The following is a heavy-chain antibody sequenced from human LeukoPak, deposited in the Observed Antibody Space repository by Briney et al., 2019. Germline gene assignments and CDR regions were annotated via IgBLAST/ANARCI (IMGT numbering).Heavy chain of an antibody. V-gene: IGHV1-3*01. J-gene: IGHJ4*02. Sequence: ASVKVSCKASGYTFTSYAMHWVRPAAGQRLEWMGWINAGNGNTKYSQKFQGRATITRDTSASTAYMELSRLRSEDTALYYRARTGSPRNGKLFRYWGQGTLVTVSS. CDR1: GYTFTSYA. CDR2: INAGNGNT. CDR3: ARTGSPRNGKLFRY. D-gene: IGHD3-10*01.